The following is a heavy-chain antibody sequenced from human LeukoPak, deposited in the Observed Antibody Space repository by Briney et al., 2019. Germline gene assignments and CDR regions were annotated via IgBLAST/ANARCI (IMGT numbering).Heavy chain of an antibody. Sequence: SVKVSCKASGGTFSSYAISWVRQAPGQGLEWMGGIIPLSGTPNYAQKFQGRVTITADESTSTAYMELSSLRSEDTAVYYCASGRFLEWSLDYWGQGTLVTVSS. J-gene: IGHJ4*02. CDR2: IIPLSGTP. CDR3: ASGRFLEWSLDY. V-gene: IGHV1-69*13. D-gene: IGHD3-3*01. CDR1: GGTFSSYA.